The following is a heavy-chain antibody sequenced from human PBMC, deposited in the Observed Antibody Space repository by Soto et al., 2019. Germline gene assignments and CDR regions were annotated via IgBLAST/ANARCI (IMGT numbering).Heavy chain of an antibody. D-gene: IGHD3-3*01. CDR3: ARGFILRPDHFDY. J-gene: IGHJ4*02. CDR1: GGSFSGYY. Sequence: SETLSLTCAVYGGSFSGYYWSWIRQPPGKGLEWIGEINHSGSTNYNPSLKSRVTISVDTSKNQFSLKLSSVTAADTAVYYCARGFILRPDHFDYWGQGTLVT. V-gene: IGHV4-34*01. CDR2: INHSGST.